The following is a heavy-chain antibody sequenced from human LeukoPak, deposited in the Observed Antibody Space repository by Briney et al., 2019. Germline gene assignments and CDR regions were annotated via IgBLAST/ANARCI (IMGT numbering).Heavy chain of an antibody. J-gene: IGHJ4*02. CDR1: GYTFTGYY. D-gene: IGHD2-8*01. Sequence: GASVKVSCKASGYTFTGYYMHWVRQAPGQGLEWMGWINPNSGGTNYAQKFQGRVIMTRDTSISTAYMELSRLRSDDTAVYYCAGTSAIPRYCTNGVCPKLGLFDYWGQGTLVTVSS. CDR2: INPNSGGT. V-gene: IGHV1-2*02. CDR3: AGTSAIPRYCTNGVCPKLGLFDY.